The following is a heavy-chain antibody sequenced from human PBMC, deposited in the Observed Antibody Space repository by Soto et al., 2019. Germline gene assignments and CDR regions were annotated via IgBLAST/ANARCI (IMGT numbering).Heavy chain of an antibody. D-gene: IGHD1-26*01. V-gene: IGHV3-74*01. J-gene: IGHJ6*02. CDR1: GFTFSSYW. Sequence: GGSLRLSCAASGFTFSSYWMHWVRQAPGKGLVWVSRINSDGSSTSYADSVKGRFTISRDNAKNTLYLQMNSLRAEDTAVYYCARVGRAGLNSGSYYYYGMDVWGQGTTVTVSS. CDR2: INSDGSST. CDR3: ARVGRAGLNSGSYYYYGMDV.